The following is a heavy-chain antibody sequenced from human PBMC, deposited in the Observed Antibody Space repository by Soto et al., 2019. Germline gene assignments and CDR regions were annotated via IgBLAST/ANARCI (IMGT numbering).Heavy chain of an antibody. CDR3: ARVAGGGSYYKPSPFDY. V-gene: IGHV4-30-4*01. Sequence: SETLSLTCTVSVGSISSGDYYWSWIRQPPGKGLEWIGYIYYSGSTYYNPSLKSRVTISVDTSKNQFSLKLSSVTAADTAVYYCARVAGGGSYYKPSPFDYWGQGTLVTVSS. D-gene: IGHD1-26*01. CDR1: VGSISSGDYY. CDR2: IYYSGST. J-gene: IGHJ4*02.